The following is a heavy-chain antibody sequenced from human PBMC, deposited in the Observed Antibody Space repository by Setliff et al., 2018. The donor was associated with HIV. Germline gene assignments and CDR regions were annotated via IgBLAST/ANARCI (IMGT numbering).Heavy chain of an antibody. D-gene: IGHD6-6*01. CDR2: IIPIFGTA. CDR3: ATTYSSSSLFGFGY. Sequence: SVKVSCKASGYTFTSYFIHWVRQAPGQGLEWMGGIIPIFGTANYAQKFQGRVTITADESTSTAYMELSSLRSEDTAVYYCATTYSSSSLFGFGYWGQGTLVTVSS. V-gene: IGHV1-69*13. CDR1: GYTFTSYF. J-gene: IGHJ4*02.